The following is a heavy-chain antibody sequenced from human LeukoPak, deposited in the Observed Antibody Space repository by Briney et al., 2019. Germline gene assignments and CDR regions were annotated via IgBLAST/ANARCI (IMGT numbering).Heavy chain of an antibody. V-gene: IGHV4-4*02. CDR1: GGSISGTNW. CDR3: SRESGPFSPFGF. D-gene: IGHD1-26*01. J-gene: IGHJ4*02. Sequence: SETLSLTCGVSGGSISGTNWWSWVRQPPGQGLEWIGEISLRGLTNYNPSLRSRLTMSLDESKDQVSLNLTSVTAADTAVYYCSRESGPFSPFGFWGQGTLVSVHS. CDR2: ISLRGLT.